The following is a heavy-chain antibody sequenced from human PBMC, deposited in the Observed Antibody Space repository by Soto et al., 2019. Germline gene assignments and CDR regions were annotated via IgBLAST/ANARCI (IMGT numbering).Heavy chain of an antibody. V-gene: IGHV1-69*01. D-gene: IGHD3-10*01. CDR1: GGTFSSYA. J-gene: IGHJ5*02. Sequence: QVQLVQSGAEVKKPGSSVKVSCKASGGTFSSYAISWVRQAPGQGLEWMGGIIPIFGTANYAQKFQGRVTITADESTSTAYRELSSLRSEDTAVYYCARDGDNTMVRGVIITINWFDPWGQGTLVTVSS. CDR3: ARDGDNTMVRGVIITINWFDP. CDR2: IIPIFGTA.